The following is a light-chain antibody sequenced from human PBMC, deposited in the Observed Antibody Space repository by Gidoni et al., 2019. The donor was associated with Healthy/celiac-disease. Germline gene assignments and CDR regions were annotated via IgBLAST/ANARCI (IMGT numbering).Light chain of an antibody. J-gene: IGLJ1*01. CDR1: SSNIGAGYD. Sequence: QSVLTPPPSVSGAPGQRVTISGTGSSSNIGAGYDVQWYQQLPGTAPKLLIYGNSNLPSGVPYRFSGSKSGTSASLAITGLQAEDEADYYCQSYDSSLSASYVFGTGTKVXVX. V-gene: IGLV1-40*01. CDR2: GNS. CDR3: QSYDSSLSASYV.